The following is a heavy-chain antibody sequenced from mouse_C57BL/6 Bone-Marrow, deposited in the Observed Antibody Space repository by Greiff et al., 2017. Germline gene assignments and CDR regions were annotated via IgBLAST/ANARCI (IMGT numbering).Heavy chain of an antibody. D-gene: IGHD1-1*01. CDR3: ARRRAHYYGSSYFDY. CDR2: ISSGGSYT. Sequence: EVKLMESGGDLVKPGGSLKLSCAASGFTFSSYGMSWVRQTPDKRLEWVATISSGGSYTYYPDSVKGRFTISRDNAKNTRYLQMSSLKSEDTAMYYGARRRAHYYGSSYFDYWGQGTTLTVSS. J-gene: IGHJ2*01. V-gene: IGHV5-6*02. CDR1: GFTFSSYG.